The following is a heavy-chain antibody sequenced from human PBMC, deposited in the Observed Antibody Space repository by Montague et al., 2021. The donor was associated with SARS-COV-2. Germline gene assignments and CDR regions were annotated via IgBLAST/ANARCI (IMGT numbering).Heavy chain of an antibody. CDR2: ISGSGGST. D-gene: IGHD2-15*01. J-gene: IGHJ6*02. Sequence: SLRLSCAASGFTFSSYAMSWVRQAPGKGLEWVSAISGSGGSTYYADSVKGRFTISRDNSKNTLYLQMNSLRAEDTAVYYCAKDLYCSGGSCYYYGMDVWAKGPRSPSP. CDR1: GFTFSSYA. CDR3: AKDLYCSGGSCYYYGMDV. V-gene: IGHV3-23*01.